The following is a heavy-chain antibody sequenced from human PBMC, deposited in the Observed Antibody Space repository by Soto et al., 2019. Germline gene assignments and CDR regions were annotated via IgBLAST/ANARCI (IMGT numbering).Heavy chain of an antibody. Sequence: ASVKVSCKVSGYTLTELSMHWVRQAPGKGLEWMGGFDPEDGETIYAQKFQGRVTMTEDTSTDTAYMELSSLRSEDTAVYYCATDLLMSYYGSGSYFNYWGQGTLVTVSS. CDR2: FDPEDGET. CDR1: GYTLTELS. D-gene: IGHD3-10*01. V-gene: IGHV1-24*01. CDR3: ATDLLMSYYGSGSYFNY. J-gene: IGHJ4*02.